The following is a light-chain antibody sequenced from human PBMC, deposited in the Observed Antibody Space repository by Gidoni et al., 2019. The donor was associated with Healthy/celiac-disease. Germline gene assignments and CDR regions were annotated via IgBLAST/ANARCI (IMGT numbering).Light chain of an antibody. CDR1: QSVSSY. Sequence: EIVLPQSPATLSLSPGERATLSCRASQSVSSYLAWYQQKPGQAPRLLIDDASNRATGIPARFSGSGSGTDFTLTISSLEPEDFAGYYCQQRSKWTITFGQGTRLEIK. CDR3: QQRSKWTIT. J-gene: IGKJ5*01. CDR2: DAS. V-gene: IGKV3-11*01.